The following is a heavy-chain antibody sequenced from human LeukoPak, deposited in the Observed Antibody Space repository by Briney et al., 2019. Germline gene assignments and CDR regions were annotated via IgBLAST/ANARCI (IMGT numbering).Heavy chain of an antibody. J-gene: IGHJ3*02. CDR1: GYTFTGYY. V-gene: IGHV1-2*02. CDR3: ATNYYDSSGPVDI. Sequence: ASVKVSCKASGYTFTGYYMHWVRQAPGQGLEWMGWINPNSGGTNYAQKFQGRVTMTRDTSISTAYMELSRLRSDDTAVYYCATNYYDSSGPVDIWGQGTMVTVSS. D-gene: IGHD3-22*01. CDR2: INPNSGGT.